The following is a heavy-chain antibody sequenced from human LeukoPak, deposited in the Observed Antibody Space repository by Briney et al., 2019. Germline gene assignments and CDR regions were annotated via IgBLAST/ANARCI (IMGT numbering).Heavy chain of an antibody. CDR3: AKDRLSAPIAPRFDP. CDR1: GFTFSSYA. V-gene: IGHV3-23*01. CDR2: ISDSGGST. Sequence: PGGSLRLSCAASGFTFSSYAMSWVRQAPGKGLEWVSVISDSGGSTSYADSVKGRFTISRDNSKNTLYLQMNSLRAEDTALYYCAKDRLSAPIAPRFDPWGQGTQVTVSS. J-gene: IGHJ5*02. D-gene: IGHD2-2*01.